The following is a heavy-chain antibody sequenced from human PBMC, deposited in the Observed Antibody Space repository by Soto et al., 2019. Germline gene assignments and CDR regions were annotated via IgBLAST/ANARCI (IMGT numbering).Heavy chain of an antibody. CDR3: ARGPRGTTSWFDP. CDR1: GFTFSSYW. V-gene: IGHV3-74*01. CDR2: IHSDGSIT. J-gene: IGHJ5*02. D-gene: IGHD3-16*01. Sequence: GGPLRLSCAASGFTFSSYWMHWVRQAPGKGLVWVSRIHSDGSITTYADSVKGRFTISRDNAKNTLYLQMNSLTAEDTAVYYCARGPRGTTSWFDPWGQGTLVTVSS.